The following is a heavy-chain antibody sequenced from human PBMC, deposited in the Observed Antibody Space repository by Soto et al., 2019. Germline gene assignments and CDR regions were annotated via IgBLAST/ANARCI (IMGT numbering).Heavy chain of an antibody. CDR1: GYTFTSYD. V-gene: IGHV1-8*01. D-gene: IGHD2-15*01. CDR3: ARRGYCSGGSCYSWFDP. Sequence: QVQLVQSGAEVKKPGASVKVSCKASGYTFTSYDINWVRQATGQGLEWMGWMNPNSGNTGYAQKFQGRVTMTRNTSISTAYMELSSLRSEDTAVYYCARRGYCSGGSCYSWFDPWGQGTLVTVSS. J-gene: IGHJ5*02. CDR2: MNPNSGNT.